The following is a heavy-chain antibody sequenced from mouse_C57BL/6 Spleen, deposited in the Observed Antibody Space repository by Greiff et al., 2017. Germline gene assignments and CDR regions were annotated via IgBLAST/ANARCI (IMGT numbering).Heavy chain of an antibody. CDR3: ARRGTTVPRFAY. J-gene: IGHJ3*01. CDR1: GYTFTDYN. V-gene: IGHV1-18*01. CDR2: SNPNNGGT. D-gene: IGHD1-1*01. Sequence: VQLKESGPELVKPGASVKIPCKASGYTFTDYNMDWVKQSHGKSLEWIGDSNPNNGGTIYNQKVKGKATLTVDKSSSTAYMELRSLTSEDTAVYYCARRGTTVPRFAYWGQGTLVTVSA.